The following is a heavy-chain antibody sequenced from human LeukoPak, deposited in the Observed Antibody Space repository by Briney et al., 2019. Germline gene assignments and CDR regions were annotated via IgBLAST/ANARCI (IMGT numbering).Heavy chain of an antibody. D-gene: IGHD5-18*01. CDR3: AIGGYSYGYNLDY. J-gene: IGHJ4*02. CDR2: VDPEDGET. CDR1: GYTFTDYY. Sequence: ASVTVSCKASGYTFTDYYMHWVQQAPGKGLEWMGLVDPEDGETIYAEKFQGRVTITADTSTDTAYMELSSLRSEDTAVYYCAIGGYSYGYNLDYWGQGTLVTVSS. V-gene: IGHV1-69-2*01.